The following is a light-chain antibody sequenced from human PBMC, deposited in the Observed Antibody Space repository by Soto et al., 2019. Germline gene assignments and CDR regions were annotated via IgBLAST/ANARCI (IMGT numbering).Light chain of an antibody. J-gene: IGLJ2*01. CDR2: RDN. CDR3: SAWEDNSYSPV. Sequence: QAVVTQPPSASGTPGQRVALSCSGGSSDIGSNPVNWYLHLPAAAPKLLIYRDNQRPSGVPDRFSGSKSGTSASLTISGLPAEDEADYFCSAWEDNSYSPVFGAGTKLTVL. CDR1: SSDIGSNP. V-gene: IGLV1-44*01.